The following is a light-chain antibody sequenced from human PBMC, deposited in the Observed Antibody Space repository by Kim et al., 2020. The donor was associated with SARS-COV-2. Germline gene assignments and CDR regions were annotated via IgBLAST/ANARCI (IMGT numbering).Light chain of an antibody. CDR1: QSVLYSSNNKNY. J-gene: IGKJ2*03. Sequence: ATINCKSSQSVLYSSNNKNYLAWYQQKPGQPPTLLIYWASTRESGVPDRFSGSGSGTDFTLPISSLQAEDVAVYYCQQYYSTPPYSFGQGTKLEI. CDR2: WAS. CDR3: QQYYSTPPYS. V-gene: IGKV4-1*01.